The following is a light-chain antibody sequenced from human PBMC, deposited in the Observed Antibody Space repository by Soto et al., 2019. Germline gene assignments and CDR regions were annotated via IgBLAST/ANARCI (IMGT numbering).Light chain of an antibody. Sequence: EIVLTQSPGTLFLSPGERVTLSCRASQSVSSNYLAWYQQKPGKAPRLLIYGASSRATGIPDRFSGSGSETDFTLTISRLEAEDFAVYYCQQDDSSPRTLGQGTKVEMK. V-gene: IGKV3-20*01. CDR3: QQDDSSPRT. J-gene: IGKJ1*01. CDR1: QSVSSNY. CDR2: GAS.